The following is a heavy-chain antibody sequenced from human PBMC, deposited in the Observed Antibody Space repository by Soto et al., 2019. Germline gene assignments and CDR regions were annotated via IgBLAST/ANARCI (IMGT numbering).Heavy chain of an antibody. J-gene: IGHJ5*02. V-gene: IGHV3-30*03. Sequence: GGSLRLSCAASGFTFSAYGMHWVRQAPGKGLEWVAFISYDGDTKYYADSVRGRFTISRDNAKNSVYLQMDSLRVEDTAVYYCAREGALKPFSSWGQGALVTVSS. CDR1: GFTFSAYG. CDR2: ISYDGDTK. CDR3: AREGALKPFSS.